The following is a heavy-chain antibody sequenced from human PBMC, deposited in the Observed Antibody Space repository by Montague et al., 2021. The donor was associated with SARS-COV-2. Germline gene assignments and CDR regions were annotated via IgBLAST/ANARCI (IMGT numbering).Heavy chain of an antibody. D-gene: IGHD6-19*01. J-gene: IGHJ4*02. V-gene: IGHV4-34*01. CDR1: GGSSNFYY. Sequence: SETLSLTCGVDGGSSNFYYWSWIRQPPGKGLEWIGEINHRGSTNNNPSLKARVTISIDTSKTQFSLKLSSVTAADTAVYSCARRVHPAFGSGAIDYWGQGTLVTVSS. CDR3: ARRVHPAFGSGAIDY. CDR2: INHRGST.